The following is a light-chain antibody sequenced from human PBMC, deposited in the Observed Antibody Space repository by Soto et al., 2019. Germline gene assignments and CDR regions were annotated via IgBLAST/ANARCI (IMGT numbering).Light chain of an antibody. CDR1: SGSIASNY. CDR2: EGH. J-gene: IGLJ3*02. CDR3: QSYDDNNQV. V-gene: IGLV6-57*01. Sequence: NFILTQPHSVSESPGKTVTISCTRSSGSIASNYVQWYQQRPGSSPTTVIYEGHHRPSGVPDRFSGSIDSSSNSASLTISGLKTEDEADYYCQSYDDNNQVFGGGTKLTVL.